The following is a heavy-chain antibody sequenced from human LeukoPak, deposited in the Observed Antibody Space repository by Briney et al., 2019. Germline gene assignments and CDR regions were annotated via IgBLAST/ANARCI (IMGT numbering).Heavy chain of an antibody. Sequence: GGSLRLSCAASGFSVTNNYMSWVRQAPGKGLEWVSSISSSSSYIYYADSVKGRFTISRDNAKNSLYLQMNSLRAEDTAVYYCARDRTAYDVLDPWGQGTLVTVSS. J-gene: IGHJ5*02. V-gene: IGHV3-21*01. D-gene: IGHD5-12*01. CDR1: GFSVTNNY. CDR2: ISSSSSYI. CDR3: ARDRTAYDVLDP.